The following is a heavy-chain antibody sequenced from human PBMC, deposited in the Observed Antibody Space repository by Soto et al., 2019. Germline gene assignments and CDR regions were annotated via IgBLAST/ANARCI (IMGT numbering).Heavy chain of an antibody. CDR2: FYYSENT. CDR1: GGSISSKSYS. D-gene: IGHD2-2*01. Sequence: QLQLQESGPGLLKPSETLSLTCSVSGGSISSKSYSWGWIRQPPGKGLEWIGTFYYSENTYYNPSPKGRAPISVDTSKNQFPLKLSSVTAADTAVYYCAKLAGYCSGNSCHGDYAMDVWGQGTTVTVSS. J-gene: IGHJ6*02. CDR3: AKLAGYCSGNSCHGDYAMDV. V-gene: IGHV4-39*01.